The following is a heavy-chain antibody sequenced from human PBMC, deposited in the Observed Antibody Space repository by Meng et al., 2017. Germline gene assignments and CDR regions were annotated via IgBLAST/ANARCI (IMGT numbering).Heavy chain of an antibody. Sequence: QARAPGCGNRSGTLPLHCTFSGGTTSRGSIDWGWIRQPPGKGLEWIGGIYYSGSTYYNPSLKSRVTISVDTSKNQLSLKLSSVTAADTAVYYCARGYHYYYDSSGPFNWFDPWGQGTLVTVSS. J-gene: IGHJ5*02. CDR2: IYYSGST. CDR3: ARGYHYYYDSSGPFNWFDP. CDR1: GGTTSRGSID. V-gene: IGHV4-39*07. D-gene: IGHD3-22*01.